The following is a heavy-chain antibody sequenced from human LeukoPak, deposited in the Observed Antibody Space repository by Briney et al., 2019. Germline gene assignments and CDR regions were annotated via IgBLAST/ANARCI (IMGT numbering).Heavy chain of an antibody. CDR2: IRSKAHAGTT. D-gene: IGHD3-10*01. V-gene: IGHV3-49*03. Sequence: GGSLSLSCTTSGFTFGEFAMSWFRQAPGKGLEWVGIIRSKAHAGTTEFAASVKGRFAISRHDSKSVAYLQMNSLKTEDTAVYYCTRDIGDYGSGSYTPFDYWGQGTLVTVSS. CDR3: TRDIGDYGSGSYTPFDY. J-gene: IGHJ4*02. CDR1: GFTFGEFA.